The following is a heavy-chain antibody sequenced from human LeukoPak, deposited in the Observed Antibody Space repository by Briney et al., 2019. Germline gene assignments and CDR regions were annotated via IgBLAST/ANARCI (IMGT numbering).Heavy chain of an antibody. V-gene: IGHV4-31*03. D-gene: IGHD2-2*01. CDR1: GVSISSGTYF. Sequence: PSQTLSLTCTVSGVSISSGTYFWSWLRQHPGKGLEWIGYIHYSGSTYNNPSLKSRVTISVDTSKNQFSLKLSSVTAADTAVYYCARDGCSGPSCHGDWFDPWGQGTLVTVSS. J-gene: IGHJ5*02. CDR3: ARDGCSGPSCHGDWFDP. CDR2: IHYSGST.